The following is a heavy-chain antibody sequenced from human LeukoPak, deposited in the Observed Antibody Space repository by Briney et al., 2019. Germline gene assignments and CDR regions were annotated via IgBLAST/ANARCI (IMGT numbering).Heavy chain of an antibody. CDR3: AKVLVGATFYYFDY. CDR1: GFTFSSYG. Sequence: GGSLRLSCAASGFTFSSYGMHWVRQAPGKGLEWVAVISYDGSNKYYADSVKGRFTISRDNSKNTLYLQMNSLRAEDTAVYYCAKVLVGATFYYFDYWGQGTLVTVSS. CDR2: ISYDGSNK. J-gene: IGHJ4*02. V-gene: IGHV3-30*18. D-gene: IGHD1-26*01.